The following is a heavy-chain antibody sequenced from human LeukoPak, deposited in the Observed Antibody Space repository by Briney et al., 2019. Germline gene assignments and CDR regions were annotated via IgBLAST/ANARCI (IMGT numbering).Heavy chain of an antibody. CDR1: GYTFTNYG. J-gene: IGHJ5*02. D-gene: IGHD2-15*01. Sequence: ASVKVSFKASGYTFTNYGISWVRQAPGQGLEWMGWISTSDHDTNYAQNFRGRVTITTDTSTSTAYMELRSLGSDDTAVYYCVRDYFCSGGTCDDCFDPWGQGTLVTVSS. V-gene: IGHV1-18*01. CDR2: ISTSDHDT. CDR3: VRDYFCSGGTCDDCFDP.